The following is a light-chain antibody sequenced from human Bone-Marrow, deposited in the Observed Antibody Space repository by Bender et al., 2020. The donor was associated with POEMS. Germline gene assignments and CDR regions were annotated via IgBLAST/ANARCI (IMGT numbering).Light chain of an antibody. V-gene: IGLV2-8*01. CDR1: SSDVGAYNY. CDR2: DVN. J-gene: IGLJ2*01. CDR3: NSYAGSNNLV. Sequence: QSALTQPPSASGSPGQSVTISCTGTSSDVGAYNYVSWYQQHPGKAPKLMIYDVNKRPPGVPDRFSASKSGNTASLTVSGLQAEDEADYYCNSYAGSNNLVFGGGTKLTVL.